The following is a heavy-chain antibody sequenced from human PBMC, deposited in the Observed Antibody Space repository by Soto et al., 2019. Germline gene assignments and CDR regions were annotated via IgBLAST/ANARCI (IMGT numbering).Heavy chain of an antibody. D-gene: IGHD3-22*01. Sequence: GGSLRLSCAASGFTFSSYGMHWVRQAPGTGLEWVAVISYDGSNKYYADSVKGRFNISRDNSKNTLYLQMNSLRDEETAVYYCAKDQAVEYYYDSSGSYDENWFDPWGKGTLVTVSS. CDR3: AKDQAVEYYYDSSGSYDENWFDP. CDR1: GFTFSSYG. CDR2: ISYDGSNK. J-gene: IGHJ5*02. V-gene: IGHV3-30*18.